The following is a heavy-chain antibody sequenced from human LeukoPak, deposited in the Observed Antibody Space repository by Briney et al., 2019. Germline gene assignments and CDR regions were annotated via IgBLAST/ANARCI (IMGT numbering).Heavy chain of an antibody. V-gene: IGHV3-30*18. CDR1: GFTFSSYG. D-gene: IGHD6-6*01. CDR2: ISYDGSSK. Sequence: PGGSLRLSCAPSGFTFSSYGMHWVRQAPGKGLEWVAVISYDGSSKYYADSVKGRFAISRDNSKNTLYLQMNSLRPEDTAVYYCAKVQYSSSSLNDYYYGMDVWGQGTTVTVSS. J-gene: IGHJ6*02. CDR3: AKVQYSSSSLNDYYYGMDV.